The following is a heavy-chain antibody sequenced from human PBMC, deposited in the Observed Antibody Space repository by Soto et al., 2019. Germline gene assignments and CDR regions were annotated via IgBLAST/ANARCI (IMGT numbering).Heavy chain of an antibody. D-gene: IGHD3-10*01. CDR2: IYPGDSDT. CDR3: ARRITMVRGVIYYFDY. J-gene: IGHJ4*02. V-gene: IGHV5-51*01. CDR1: GYSFTSYW. Sequence: GESLKISCKGSGYSFTSYWIGWVRQMPGKGLEWMGIIYPGDSDTRYSPSFQGQVTILADKSISTAYLQWSSLKASDTAMYYCARRITMVRGVIYYFDYWGQGTLVTVSS.